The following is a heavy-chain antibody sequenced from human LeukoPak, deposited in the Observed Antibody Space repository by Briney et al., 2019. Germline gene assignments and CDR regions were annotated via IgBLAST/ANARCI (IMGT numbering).Heavy chain of an antibody. D-gene: IGHD3-22*01. CDR1: GYTFTSYG. CDR3: ARDSPEFYYDSSGYLNPRGVDY. V-gene: IGHV1-18*01. Sequence: ASVKVSCKASGYTFTSYGISWVRQAPGQGLEWMGWISAYNGNTNYAQKLQGRVTMTTDTSTSTAYMELRSLRSDDTAVYYCARDSPEFYYDSSGYLNPRGVDYWGQGTLVTVSS. CDR2: ISAYNGNT. J-gene: IGHJ4*02.